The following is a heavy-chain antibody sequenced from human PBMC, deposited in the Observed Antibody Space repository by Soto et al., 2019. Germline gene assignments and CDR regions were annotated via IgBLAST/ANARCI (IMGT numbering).Heavy chain of an antibody. Sequence: QVQLQESGPGLVKPSQTLSLTSTVSGDSISSGGYYWSWIRQHPGKGLEWIGYIYYSGSTYYNPSLKSRVTISVDTSKNQFSLKLSSVTAADTAVYYCARNTRGYNWNYGIDYWGQGTLVTVSS. CDR1: GDSISSGGYY. CDR3: ARNTRGYNWNYGIDY. CDR2: IYYSGST. J-gene: IGHJ4*02. D-gene: IGHD1-7*01. V-gene: IGHV4-31*03.